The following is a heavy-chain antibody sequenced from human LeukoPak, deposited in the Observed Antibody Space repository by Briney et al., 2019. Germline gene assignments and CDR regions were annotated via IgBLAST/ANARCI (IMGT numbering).Heavy chain of an antibody. V-gene: IGHV3-21*01. J-gene: IGHJ4*02. CDR2: ISSSSSYI. CDR3: AKFRRGAYLDY. D-gene: IGHD3-10*01. Sequence: GGSLRLSCAASGFTFSAYSMNWVRQAPGKGLEWVSSISSSSSYIYYADSVKGRFTISRDNAKNSLYLQMNSLRAEDAAVYFCAKFRRGAYLDYWGQGTLVTVSS. CDR1: GFTFSAYS.